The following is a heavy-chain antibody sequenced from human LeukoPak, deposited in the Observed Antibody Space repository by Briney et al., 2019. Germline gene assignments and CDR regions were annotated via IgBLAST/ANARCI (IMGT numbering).Heavy chain of an antibody. Sequence: PSETLSLTCAVYGGSFSGYYWSWIRQPRGKGLEWIGESDHSGSTNYNPSLKSRVTISVDTSKNQFPLKLSSVTAADTAVYYCARGFIVGATSYYYYYMDVWGKGTTVTVSS. CDR2: SDHSGST. CDR1: GGSFSGYY. V-gene: IGHV4-34*01. D-gene: IGHD1-26*01. J-gene: IGHJ6*03. CDR3: ARGFIVGATSYYYYYMDV.